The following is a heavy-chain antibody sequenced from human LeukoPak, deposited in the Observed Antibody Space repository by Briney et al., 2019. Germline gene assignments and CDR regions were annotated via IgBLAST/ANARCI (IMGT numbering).Heavy chain of an antibody. V-gene: IGHV3-15*07. D-gene: IGHD6-13*01. CDR3: TTEVAAAGLNDY. CDR1: AFNFRSYG. J-gene: IGHJ4*02. Sequence: GGSLRLSCAASAFNFRSYGMHWVRQAPGKGLEWVGRIKSKTDGGTTDYAAPVKGRFTISRDDSKNTLYLQMNSLKTEDTAVYYCTTEVAAAGLNDYWGQGTLVTVSS. CDR2: IKSKTDGGTT.